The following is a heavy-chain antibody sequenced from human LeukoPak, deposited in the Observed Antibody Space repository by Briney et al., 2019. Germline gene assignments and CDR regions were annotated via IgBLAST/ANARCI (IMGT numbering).Heavy chain of an antibody. Sequence: VGTLCLTSTDSGDRYSSDSRNWVGLGPGKVMEKVSYISSSSSTIYYADSVKGRFTISRDNAKNSLYLQTNSLRAEDTAVYYCARGIGSYSPFDYWGQGTLVTVSS. CDR1: GDRYSSDS. V-gene: IGHV3-48*04. CDR2: ISSSSSTI. CDR3: ARGIGSYSPFDY. D-gene: IGHD1-26*01. J-gene: IGHJ4*02.